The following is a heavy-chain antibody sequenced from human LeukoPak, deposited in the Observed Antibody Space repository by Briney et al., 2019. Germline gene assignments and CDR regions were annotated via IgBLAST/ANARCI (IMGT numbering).Heavy chain of an antibody. V-gene: IGHV2-70*04. Sequence: ESGPALLKPTPTLTLTFTFSGLSLNTVGLRVGWIRQPPVKALEWLSHIDWDDDKFYNTSLKTRHTISKDKTKNQVVLTMTNMDPVDTATYYCAQGSGNYAFDHWGQGTLVTVSS. CDR2: IDWDDDK. D-gene: IGHD4-11*01. J-gene: IGHJ4*02. CDR3: AQGSGNYAFDH. CDR1: GLSLNTVGLR.